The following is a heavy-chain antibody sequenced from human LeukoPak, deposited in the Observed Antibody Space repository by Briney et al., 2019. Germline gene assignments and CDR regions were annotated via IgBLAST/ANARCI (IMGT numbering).Heavy chain of an antibody. CDR1: GFTFSSYA. CDR3: ARGLWWTYYDFWSGYDR. V-gene: IGHV3-30-3*01. CDR2: ISYDGSNK. Sequence: GGSLRLSCAASGFTFSSYAMHWVRQAPGKGLEWVAVISYDGSNKYYADSVKGRFTISRDNSKNTLYLQMNSLRAEDTAVYYCARGLWWTYYDFWSGYDRWGQGTMVTVSS. J-gene: IGHJ3*01. D-gene: IGHD3-3*01.